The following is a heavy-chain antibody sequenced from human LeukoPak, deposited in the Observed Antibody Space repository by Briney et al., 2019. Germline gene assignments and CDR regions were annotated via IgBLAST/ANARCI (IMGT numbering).Heavy chain of an antibody. CDR3: ARERYCSGGSCSAFDI. CDR1: GGSFSGYY. Sequence: SETLSLTCAVYGGSFSGYYWSWIRQPPGKGLEWIGEINHSGSTNYNPSLTSRVTISVDTSKNQFSLKLSSVTAADTAVYYCARERYCSGGSCSAFDIWGQGTMVTVSS. J-gene: IGHJ3*02. V-gene: IGHV4-34*01. D-gene: IGHD2-15*01. CDR2: INHSGST.